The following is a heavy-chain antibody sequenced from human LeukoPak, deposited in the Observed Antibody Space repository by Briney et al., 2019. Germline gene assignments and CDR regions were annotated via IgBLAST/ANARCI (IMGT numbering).Heavy chain of an antibody. J-gene: IGHJ4*02. V-gene: IGHV4-34*01. CDR3: ARGLGGSYYFDH. CDR1: GGSFSGYY. Sequence: PSETLSLTCTVYGGSFSGYYWSWIRQPPGKGLDWIGEIIHSGGTNYNPSLKSRVTISVDTSKNQFSLTLNSMNAADTAVYYCARGLGGSYYFDHWGQGTLVTVSS. CDR2: IIHSGGT. D-gene: IGHD1-26*01.